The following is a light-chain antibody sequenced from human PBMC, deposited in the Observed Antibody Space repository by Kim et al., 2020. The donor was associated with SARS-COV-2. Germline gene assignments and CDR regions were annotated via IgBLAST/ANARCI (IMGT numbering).Light chain of an antibody. CDR3: SSYTSSSTWV. J-gene: IGLJ3*02. V-gene: IGLV2-14*03. CDR2: DVS. CDR1: SNDVGGYNY. Sequence: GHSITISCSGNSNDVGGYNYVSWYQQHPGKALKLMIYDVSNRPSGVSNRFSGSKSGNTASLTISGLQAEDEADYYCSSYTSSSTWVFGGGTQLTVL.